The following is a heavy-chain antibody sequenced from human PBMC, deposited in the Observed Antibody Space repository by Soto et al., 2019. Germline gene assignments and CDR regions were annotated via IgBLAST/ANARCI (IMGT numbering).Heavy chain of an antibody. V-gene: IGHV1-18*04. CDR3: ARQSGVDV. J-gene: IGHJ6*02. Sequence: ASVKCPCKASGYTFTRYFVCWLRHAPGQGLDGMGWISAYNGKTKYAQDLQGRVTLTTDTSTSTAYLQWSSLKASDTAMYYCARQSGVDVWGQGTTVTVFS. CDR1: GYTFTRYF. CDR2: ISAYNGKT.